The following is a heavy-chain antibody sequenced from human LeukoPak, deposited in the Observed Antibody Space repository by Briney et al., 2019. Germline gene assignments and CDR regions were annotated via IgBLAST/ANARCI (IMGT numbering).Heavy chain of an antibody. D-gene: IGHD3-10*01. Sequence: ASVKVSCKASGYTFGGYYMHWVRQAPGQGLEWMGWINPNSGGTNYAQKFQGRVTMTRDTSISTAYMELRSLRSDDTAVFYCATSHALGRSLGKWGQGTLVAVAS. V-gene: IGHV1-2*02. CDR3: ATSHALGRSLGK. J-gene: IGHJ4*02. CDR2: INPNSGGT. CDR1: GYTFGGYY.